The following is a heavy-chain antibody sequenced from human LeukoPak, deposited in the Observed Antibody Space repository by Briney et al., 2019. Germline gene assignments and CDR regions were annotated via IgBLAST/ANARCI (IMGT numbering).Heavy chain of an antibody. CDR2: ISRSGSTK. J-gene: IGHJ4*02. Sequence: GGSLRLSCAASGFTFSDYNMRWIRQAPGKGLEWVSSISRSGSTKYYADSVKGRFTISRDNAKNSLFLQMNSLRAEDTAVYYCARANYDILTGYSPGGYFDYWGQGTLVTVSS. D-gene: IGHD3-9*01. CDR1: GFTFSDYN. CDR3: ARANYDILTGYSPGGYFDY. V-gene: IGHV3-11*01.